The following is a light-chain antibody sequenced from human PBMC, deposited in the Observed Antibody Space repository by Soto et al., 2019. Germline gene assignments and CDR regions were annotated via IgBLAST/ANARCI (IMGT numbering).Light chain of an antibody. Sequence: QSVLTQPASVSGSPGQSITISCTGTSSDVGTYDLVSWYQHHPGAAPKLIIYDVSKRPSGVPDRFSASKSGNTASLTISGLQAEDEADYYCCSYAGTYTWVFGGGTKLTVL. CDR2: DVS. CDR1: SSDVGTYDL. CDR3: CSYAGTYTWV. V-gene: IGLV2-11*01. J-gene: IGLJ3*02.